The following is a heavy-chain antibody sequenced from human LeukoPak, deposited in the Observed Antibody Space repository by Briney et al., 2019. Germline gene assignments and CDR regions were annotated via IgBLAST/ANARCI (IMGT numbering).Heavy chain of an antibody. CDR3: ARRSPYYYSSGSYYNKNWFDP. J-gene: IGHJ5*02. CDR2: IYHSGST. V-gene: IGHV4-38-2*01. CDR1: GYSISSGYY. D-gene: IGHD3-10*01. Sequence: KSSETLSLTCAVSGYSISSGYYWGWIRQPPGKGLEWIGSIYHSGSTYYNPSLKSRVTISVDTSKNQFSLKLSSVTAADTAVYYCARRSPYYYSSGSYYNKNWFDPWGQGTLVTVSS.